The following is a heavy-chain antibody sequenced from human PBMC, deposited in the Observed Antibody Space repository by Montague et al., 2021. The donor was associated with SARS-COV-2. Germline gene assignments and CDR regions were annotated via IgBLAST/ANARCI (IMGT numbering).Heavy chain of an antibody. CDR3: GRGISSWGAVGY. CDR1: GVSISSSNYY. CDR2: VYYSRGT. D-gene: IGHD6-13*01. J-gene: IGHJ4*02. Sequence: SETLSLTCSVSGVSISSSNYYWGWVRQPPGKGLEWIGSVYYSRGTNYNPSLESRFTISVDTSKNQFSLRLSSATAADTAVYYCGRGISSWGAVGYWGQGIPVTVSS. V-gene: IGHV4-39*01.